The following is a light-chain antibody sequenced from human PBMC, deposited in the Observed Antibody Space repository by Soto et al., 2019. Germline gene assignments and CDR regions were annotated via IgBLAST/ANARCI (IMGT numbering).Light chain of an antibody. Sequence: QLVLTQSPSASASLGASVKLTCTLRSGHSSYAIAWHQQQPEKGPRYLMKLNSDGSHSKGDGIPDRFSGSSSGAERYLTISSRQSEDEADYYCQTWGTGKVFGGGTKLTVL. V-gene: IGLV4-69*01. CDR3: QTWGTGKV. J-gene: IGLJ3*02. CDR1: SGHSSYA. CDR2: LNSDGSH.